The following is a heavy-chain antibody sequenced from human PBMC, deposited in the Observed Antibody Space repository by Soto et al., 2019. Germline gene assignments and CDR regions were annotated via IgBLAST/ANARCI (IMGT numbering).Heavy chain of an antibody. CDR3: ATGRGSGGFDS. CDR2: SIPIFGTA. Sequence: QVQLVQSGAEVKKPGSSVKVSCKASGGTSNRYAFSWVRQAPGQGLEWMGGSIPIFGTANYAQKFQGRATITADESTSTGYMELSRLISDDTATYYCATGRGSGGFDSWCQGTQVIVSS. V-gene: IGHV1-69*01. J-gene: IGHJ4*02. D-gene: IGHD3-16*01. CDR1: GGTSNRYA.